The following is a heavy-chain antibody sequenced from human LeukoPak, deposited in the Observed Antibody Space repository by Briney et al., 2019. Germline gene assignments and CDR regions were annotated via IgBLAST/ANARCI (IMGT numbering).Heavy chain of an antibody. J-gene: IGHJ4*02. Sequence: RGSRRLSCAVSGFTFSNAWMSWVRQAPGKGLEWVGRIKSKIDGGTTDYAAPVRGRFTISRDESKNTLYLQMSRLKTEDTAVYYCTTVKFGELTSHFDYWGQGTLATVSS. D-gene: IGHD3-10*01. CDR2: IKSKIDGGTT. CDR1: GFTFSNAW. V-gene: IGHV3-15*01. CDR3: TTVKFGELTSHFDY.